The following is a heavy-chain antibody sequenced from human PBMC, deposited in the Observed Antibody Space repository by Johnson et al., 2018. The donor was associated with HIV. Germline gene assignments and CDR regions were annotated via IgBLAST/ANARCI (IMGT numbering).Heavy chain of an antibody. V-gene: IGHV3-30*04. Sequence: QVQLVESGGGVVQPGRSLRLSCAASGFTFSSYAMHWVRQAPGKGLEWVAVISYDGSNKYYADSVKGRFTISRDNSKNTLYLQMNSLRAEDTAVYYCEGGGNKAFDIWGQGTMVTVSS. D-gene: IGHD3-16*01. CDR2: ISYDGSNK. CDR1: GFTFSSYA. J-gene: IGHJ3*02. CDR3: EGGGNKAFDI.